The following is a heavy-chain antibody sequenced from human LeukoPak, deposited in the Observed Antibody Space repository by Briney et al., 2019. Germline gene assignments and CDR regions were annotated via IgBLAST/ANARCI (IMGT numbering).Heavy chain of an antibody. J-gene: IGHJ5*02. V-gene: IGHV4-59*12. CDR3: ARGAHQLLFDP. D-gene: IGHD2-2*01. CDR2: TYYSGST. Sequence: PSETLSLTCTVSGGSISYYYWSWIRQPPGKGLEWIGYTYYSGSTNYNPSLKSRVTISVDTSKNQFSLKLSSVTAADTAVYYCARGAHQLLFDPWGQGTLVTVSS. CDR1: GGSISYYY.